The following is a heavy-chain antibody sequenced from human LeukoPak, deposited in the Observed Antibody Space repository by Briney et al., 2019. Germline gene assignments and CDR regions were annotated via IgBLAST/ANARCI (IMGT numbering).Heavy chain of an antibody. Sequence: GESLQISCKGSGYSFTSHWIAWVRQLPGKGLDWMGIIYPGDSDTRYSPSFQGQVTISADKSISTAYLQWSSLKASDTAMYYCARPSGSYFKDYFDYWGQGTLVTVSS. CDR2: IYPGDSDT. J-gene: IGHJ4*02. CDR3: ARPSGSYFKDYFDY. V-gene: IGHV5-51*01. D-gene: IGHD3-10*01. CDR1: GYSFTSHW.